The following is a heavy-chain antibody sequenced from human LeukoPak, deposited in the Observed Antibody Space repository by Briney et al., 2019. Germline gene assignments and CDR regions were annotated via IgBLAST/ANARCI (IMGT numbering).Heavy chain of an antibody. CDR2: IYYSGST. CDR1: GGSISSYY. D-gene: IGHD6-13*01. V-gene: IGHV4-59*01. Sequence: SETLSLTCTVSGGSISSYYWSWIRQPPGKGLEWIGYIYYSGSTNYNPSLKSRVTISVDTSKNQFSLKLNSVTAVDTAVYYCATEGTYSSWAYYMDVWGKGTTVTVSS. J-gene: IGHJ6*03. CDR3: ATEGTYSSWAYYMDV.